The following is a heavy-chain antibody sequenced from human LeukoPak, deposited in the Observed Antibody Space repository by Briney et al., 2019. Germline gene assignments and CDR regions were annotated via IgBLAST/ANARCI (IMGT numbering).Heavy chain of an antibody. Sequence: SETLSLTCTVSGGSISSGSYYWAWIRQPPGKGLEWNGNIYYSGSTYYNPSLKSRVTISVGTSKNQFSLKLSSVTAADTAVYYCARHRYYYRSGSYYGAPYYMDVWGKGTTVTVSS. CDR2: IYYSGST. V-gene: IGHV4-39*01. J-gene: IGHJ6*03. CDR3: ARHRYYYRSGSYYGAPYYMDV. CDR1: GGSISSGSYY. D-gene: IGHD3-10*01.